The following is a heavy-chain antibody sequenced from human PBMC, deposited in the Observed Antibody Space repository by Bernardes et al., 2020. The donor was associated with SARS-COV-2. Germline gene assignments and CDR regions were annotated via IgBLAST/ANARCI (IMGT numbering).Heavy chain of an antibody. V-gene: IGHV3-23*01. Sequence: GGSLRLSGAASGFTFSSNAMSGVRQAPGKGREGVSTITENGGRIYYADSVKGRLTISRDNSKNTLYLQMNSLRAEDTAVYYCAKRYCSGGSCSIDYWGQGTLVTVSS. CDR1: GFTFSSNA. J-gene: IGHJ4*02. D-gene: IGHD2-15*01. CDR2: ITENGGRI. CDR3: AKRYCSGGSCSIDY.